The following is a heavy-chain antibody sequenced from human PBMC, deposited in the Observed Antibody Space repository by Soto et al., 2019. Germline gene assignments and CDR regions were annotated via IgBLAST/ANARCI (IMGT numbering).Heavy chain of an antibody. CDR1: GGSISSYY. D-gene: IGHD1-7*01. V-gene: IGHV4-59*08. CDR3: ASRDPGTSVDY. J-gene: IGHJ4*02. Sequence: SETLSLTCTVSGGSISSYYWSWIRQPPGKGLEWIGYIYYSGSTNYNPSLKSRVTISLDKSENQFSLKVTSLTAADTAVYYCASRDPGTSVDYWGQGTLVTVSS. CDR2: IYYSGST.